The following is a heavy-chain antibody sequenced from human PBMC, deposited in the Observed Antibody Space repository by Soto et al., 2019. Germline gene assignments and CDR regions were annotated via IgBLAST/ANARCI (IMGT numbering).Heavy chain of an antibody. Sequence: SATLSLTCTVSGGSISSYYWSWIRQPPGKGLEWIGYIYYSGSTNYNPSLKSRVTISVDTSKNQFSLKLSSVTAADTAVYYCARDRRSYSGSLNWFDPWGQGTLVTVS. D-gene: IGHD1-26*01. CDR2: IYYSGST. V-gene: IGHV4-59*01. CDR1: GGSISSYY. J-gene: IGHJ5*02. CDR3: ARDRRSYSGSLNWFDP.